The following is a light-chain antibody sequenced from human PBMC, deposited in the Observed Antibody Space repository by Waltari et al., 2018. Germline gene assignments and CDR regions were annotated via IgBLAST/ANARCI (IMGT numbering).Light chain of an antibody. V-gene: IGLV1-44*01. Sequence: QSVLTQPPSASGTPGQRVTISCSGSSPNIGTNTVNWYQQFTGTAPKLLIFNKNQRPEGGKERGEGAKAGTSASLASRGLQSEDETGYDCAAGDDSLNGLIFGGGTKLTVL. CDR1: SPNIGTNT. CDR3: AAGDDSLNGLI. CDR2: NKN. J-gene: IGLJ2*01.